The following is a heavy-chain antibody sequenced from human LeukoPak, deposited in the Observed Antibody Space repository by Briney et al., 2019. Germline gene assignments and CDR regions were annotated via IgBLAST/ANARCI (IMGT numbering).Heavy chain of an antibody. V-gene: IGHV4-34*01. CDR3: ARGRGSGWYAFYFDY. CDR1: GGSFSGYY. CDR2: INHSGST. D-gene: IGHD6-19*01. Sequence: SETLSLTCAVYGGSFSGYYWSWIRQPPGKGLEWIGEINHSGSTNYNPSLKSRVTISVDTSKNQFSLKLSSVTAADTAVYYCARGRGSGWYAFYFDYWGQGTLVTVSS. J-gene: IGHJ4*02.